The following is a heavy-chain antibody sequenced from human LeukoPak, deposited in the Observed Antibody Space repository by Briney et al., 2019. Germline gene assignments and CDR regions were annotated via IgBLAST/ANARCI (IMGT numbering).Heavy chain of an antibody. CDR2: IKQDGSEK. V-gene: IGHV3-7*01. D-gene: IGHD3-3*01. CDR3: ARGADYDFWSGDYYMDV. CDR1: GFTFSSYW. J-gene: IGHJ6*03. Sequence: GGSLRLSCAASGFTFSSYWMSWVRQAPGKGLEWVANIKQDGSEKYYVDSVRGRFTISRDNAKNSLYLQMNSLRAEDTAVYYCARGADYDFWSGDYYMDVWGKGTTVTVSS.